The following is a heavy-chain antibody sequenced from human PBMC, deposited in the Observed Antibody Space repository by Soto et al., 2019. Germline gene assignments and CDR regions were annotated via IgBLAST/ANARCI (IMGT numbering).Heavy chain of an antibody. D-gene: IGHD3-16*01. CDR3: ARGWGSPET. CDR2: IKQDGSEK. J-gene: IGHJ5*02. V-gene: IGHV3-7*04. Sequence: EVQLVESGGGLVQPGGSLRLSCAVSGFTFSDYWMSWVRQAPGKGLEWVANIKQDGSEKNYVDSVKGRFTISRDNAKNSLYLQMNSLRVEDTAVYYCARGWGSPETWGQGTLVTVSS. CDR1: GFTFSDYW.